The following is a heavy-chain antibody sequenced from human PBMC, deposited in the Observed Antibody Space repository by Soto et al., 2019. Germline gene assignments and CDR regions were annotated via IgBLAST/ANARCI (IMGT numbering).Heavy chain of an antibody. J-gene: IGHJ4*02. CDR2: VRHGIST. Sequence: PSETLSLTCSLSGGSFTDHYWSWIRQPPGKGLEWIGEVRHGISTNYNPSLKSRVTMSVDMSKSQFSLSLNSVTAADTAVYYCARRAKWLQLRYFDYWGLGTLVTVSS. V-gene: IGHV4-34*01. CDR1: GGSFTDHY. CDR3: ARRAKWLQLRYFDY. D-gene: IGHD6-19*01.